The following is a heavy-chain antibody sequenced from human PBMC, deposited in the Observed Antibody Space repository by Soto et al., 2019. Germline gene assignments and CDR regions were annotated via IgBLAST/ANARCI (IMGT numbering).Heavy chain of an antibody. Sequence: ASVQVSCKASGYTFTSYYMHWVRQAPGQGLEWMGIINPSGGSTSYAQKFQGRVTMTRDTSTSTVYMELSSLRSEDTAVYYCASVSGGCEVLFAWLSEWGHGTLV. D-gene: IGHD6-19*01. J-gene: IGHJ4*01. CDR2: INPSGGST. CDR3: ASVSGGCEVLFAWLSE. V-gene: IGHV1-46*01. CDR1: GYTFTSYY.